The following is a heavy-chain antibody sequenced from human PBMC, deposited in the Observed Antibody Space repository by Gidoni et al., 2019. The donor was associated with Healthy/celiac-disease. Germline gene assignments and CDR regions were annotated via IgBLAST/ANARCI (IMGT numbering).Heavy chain of an antibody. CDR3: ARDGGYCSGGSCYSLDY. Sequence: QVQLVQSGAEVTKPGASVKVSCKAYGYTFTSYYMPWVRQAPGQGLEWMGIINPSGGSKSYAQKFQGRVTLTRDTSTSTVYMELSSLRSEDTAVYYCARDGGYCSGGSCYSLDYWGQGTLVTVSS. J-gene: IGHJ4*02. D-gene: IGHD2-15*01. CDR1: GYTFTSYY. V-gene: IGHV1-46*01. CDR2: INPSGGSK.